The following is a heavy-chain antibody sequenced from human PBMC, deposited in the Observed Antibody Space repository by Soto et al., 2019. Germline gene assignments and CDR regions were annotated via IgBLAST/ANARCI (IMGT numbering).Heavy chain of an antibody. Sequence: QVQLVQSGAEVKKPGASVKVSCKASGYTFTNYAIHWVRQAPGQRLEWMGWVYGGNGNTKYSQNFQGRVTLTRDTXXSTAYMELSSLRSDDTAVYYCARGGIVPAARYFDLWGRGTLVTVSS. CDR2: VYGGNGNT. J-gene: IGHJ2*01. V-gene: IGHV1-3*01. CDR3: ARGGIVPAARYFDL. CDR1: GYTFTNYA. D-gene: IGHD2-2*01.